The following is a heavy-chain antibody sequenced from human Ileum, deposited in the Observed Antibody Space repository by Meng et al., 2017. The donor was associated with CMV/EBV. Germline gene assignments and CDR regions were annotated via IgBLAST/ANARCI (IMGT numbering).Heavy chain of an antibody. Sequence: QDQRVQSGAEGRKPGASVKVSCKASGYTFTSQGITWVRQAPGQGLEWMGRINTNNGNTKYAWKFQGRVTMTTDTSTSTGYMELRSLRYDDTAVYYCARGIDYWGQGTLVTVSS. J-gene: IGHJ4*02. CDR2: INTNNGNT. CDR1: GYTFTSQG. V-gene: IGHV1-18*01. CDR3: ARGIDY.